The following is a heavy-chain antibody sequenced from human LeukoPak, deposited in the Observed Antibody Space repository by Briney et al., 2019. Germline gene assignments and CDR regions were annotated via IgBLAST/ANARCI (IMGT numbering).Heavy chain of an antibody. D-gene: IGHD4-17*01. Sequence: GGSLRLSCAASGFTFSSYGMHWVRQAPGKGLEWVAVISYDGSNKYYADSVKGRFTISRDNSKNTLYLQMNSLRAEDTAVYYCARDTETYGDYAVDYWGQGTLVTVSS. CDR1: GFTFSSYG. CDR2: ISYDGSNK. J-gene: IGHJ4*02. CDR3: ARDTETYGDYAVDY. V-gene: IGHV3-30*03.